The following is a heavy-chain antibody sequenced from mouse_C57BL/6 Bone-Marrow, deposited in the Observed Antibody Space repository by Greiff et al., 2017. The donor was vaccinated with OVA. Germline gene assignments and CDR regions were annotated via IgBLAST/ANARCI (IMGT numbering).Heavy chain of an antibody. Sequence: QVQLQQSGPELVKPGASVKISCKASGYAFSSSWMNWVKQRPGKGLEWIGRIYPGDGDTNYNGKFKGKATLTADKSSSTAYMQLSSLTSEDSAVYFCAREEGIYYGPYYAMDYWGQGASVTVSS. CDR1: GYAFSSSW. D-gene: IGHD2-1*01. J-gene: IGHJ4*01. V-gene: IGHV1-82*01. CDR3: AREEGIYYGPYYAMDY. CDR2: IYPGDGDT.